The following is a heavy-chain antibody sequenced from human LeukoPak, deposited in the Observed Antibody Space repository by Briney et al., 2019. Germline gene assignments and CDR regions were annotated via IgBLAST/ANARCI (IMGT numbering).Heavy chain of an antibody. CDR1: GGSFSGYY. J-gene: IGHJ4*02. Sequence: SETLSLTCAVYGGSFSGYYWSWIRQPPGKGLEWIGEINHSGSTNYNPSLKSRVTISVDTSKNQFSLKQSSVTAADTAVCYCARHRSPSSGYFYYFDYWGQGTLVTVSS. CDR3: ARHRSPSSGYFYYFDY. D-gene: IGHD3-22*01. CDR2: INHSGST. V-gene: IGHV4-34*01.